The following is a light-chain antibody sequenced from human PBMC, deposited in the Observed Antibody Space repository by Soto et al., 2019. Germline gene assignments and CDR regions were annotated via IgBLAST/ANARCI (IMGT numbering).Light chain of an antibody. Sequence: EIVLTQSPGTHSLSPGERASLFCRASQSVRSSSLAWYQQKRGQPPRLLIYGASSRATGIPDRFSGSGSGTYFTLTISRLEPEDFAEYFCQQYGDSPDTDRWTFGQGTKVEIK. CDR2: GAS. CDR3: QQYGDSPDTDRWT. J-gene: IGKJ1*01. V-gene: IGKV3-20*01. CDR1: QSVRSSS.